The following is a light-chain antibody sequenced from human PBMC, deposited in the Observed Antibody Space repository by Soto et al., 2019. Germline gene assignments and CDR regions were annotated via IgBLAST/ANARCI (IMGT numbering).Light chain of an antibody. Sequence: EIVMTQSPATLCVSPGERATLSCRASQSVSSNLAWYQQKPGQAPRLLIYGASTRATGIPARFSGSGSGTEFTLTISSLQSEDFAVYYCQKYNNSPAWTFGQGTKVDIK. V-gene: IGKV3-15*01. J-gene: IGKJ1*01. CDR2: GAS. CDR1: QSVSSN. CDR3: QKYNNSPAWT.